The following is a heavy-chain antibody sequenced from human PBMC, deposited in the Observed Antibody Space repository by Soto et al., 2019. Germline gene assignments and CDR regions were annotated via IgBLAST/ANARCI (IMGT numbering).Heavy chain of an antibody. Sequence: SETLSLTCALYGGSFDGYYWSWVRQSPGKGLEWIGEIHHSGRTKYNPSLKSRVSLSVDTSTKHFSLRLTSVTAADRGVYYCARGVDSWSGYLFWGQGTPVTVSS. CDR2: IHHSGRT. J-gene: IGHJ4*02. V-gene: IGHV4-34*01. D-gene: IGHD3-3*01. CDR1: GGSFDGYY. CDR3: ARGVDSWSGYLF.